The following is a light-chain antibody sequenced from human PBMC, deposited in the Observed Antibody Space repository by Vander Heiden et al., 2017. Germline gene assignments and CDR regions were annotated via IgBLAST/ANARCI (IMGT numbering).Light chain of an antibody. CDR3: QQSNSDSPGGWT. CDR2: RSS. V-gene: IGKV1-5*03. Sequence: DIQLTQSPSSLSASVGDRVTITCRASQSVGPWLAWYQQKPGKAPRLLIQRSSVLESGVPSRFSGSGSETEFTFTISSLQPDDIATYYCQQSNSDSPGGWTFGPGTKVDIK. CDR1: QSVGPW. J-gene: IGKJ1*01.